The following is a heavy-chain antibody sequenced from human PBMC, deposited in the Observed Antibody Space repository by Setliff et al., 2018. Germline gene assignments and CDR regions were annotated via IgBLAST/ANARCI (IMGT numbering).Heavy chain of an antibody. Sequence: SETLSLTCTVYGVSFSDYYWGWVRQSPGKGLDWIGEINHSGTTNYDPSLEGRISISVDTSKRQFSLILRSVTAADTAVYYCARGRMRGSCSGPSCTYDPFDIWGQGTPVTVSS. CDR3: ARGRMRGSCSGPSCTYDPFDI. CDR1: GVSFSDYY. D-gene: IGHD2-2*01. CDR2: INHSGTT. J-gene: IGHJ3*02. V-gene: IGHV4-34*01.